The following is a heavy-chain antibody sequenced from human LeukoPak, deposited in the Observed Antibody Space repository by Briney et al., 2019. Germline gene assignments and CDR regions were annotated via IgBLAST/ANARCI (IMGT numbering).Heavy chain of an antibody. J-gene: IGHJ3*02. CDR3: ARDWSLAVAGNAFDI. V-gene: IGHV3-33*01. CDR1: GFTFSSYG. Sequence: GRSLRLSCAASGFTFSSYGMHWVRQAPGKWLEWVAVIWYDGSNKYYADSVKGRFTISRDNSKNTLYLQMNSLRAEDTAVYYCARDWSLAVAGNAFDIWGQGTMVTVSS. D-gene: IGHD6-19*01. CDR2: IWYDGSNK.